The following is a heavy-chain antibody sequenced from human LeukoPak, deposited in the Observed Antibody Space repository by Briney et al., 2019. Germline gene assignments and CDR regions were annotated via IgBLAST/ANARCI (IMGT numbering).Heavy chain of an antibody. D-gene: IGHD3-22*01. V-gene: IGHV1-69*04. CDR1: GGTFSSYA. CDR3: ARDRVSGNYYDSSGYYC. CDR2: IIPILGIA. Sequence: GASVKVSCKASGGTFSSYAISWVRQAPGQGLEWMGRIIPILGIANYAQKLQGRVTITADKSTSTAYMELSSLRSEDTAVYYCARDRVSGNYYDSSGYYCRGQGTLVTVSS. J-gene: IGHJ4*02.